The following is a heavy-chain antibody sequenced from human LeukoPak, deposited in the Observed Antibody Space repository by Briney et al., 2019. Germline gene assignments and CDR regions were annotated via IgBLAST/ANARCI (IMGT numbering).Heavy chain of an antibody. CDR2: INHSGST. CDR3: ARGYCSGGSCYVRRGMDV. D-gene: IGHD2-15*01. Sequence: TSETLSLTCAVYGVSFSGYYWSWIRQPPGKGLEWIGEINHSGSTNYNPSLKSRVTISVDTSKNQFSLKLSSVTAADTAVYYCARGYCSGGSCYVRRGMDVWGQGTTVTVSS. CDR1: GVSFSGYY. V-gene: IGHV4-34*01. J-gene: IGHJ6*02.